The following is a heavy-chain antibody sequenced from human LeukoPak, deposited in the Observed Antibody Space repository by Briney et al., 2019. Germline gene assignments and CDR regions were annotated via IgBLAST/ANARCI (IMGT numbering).Heavy chain of an antibody. J-gene: IGHJ4*02. CDR2: IIPILGIA. D-gene: IGHD2-2*01. CDR1: GGTFSSYA. V-gene: IGHV1-69*04. CDR3: ARAILGSTSRLRY. Sequence: SVKVSCKASGGTFSSYAISWVRQAPGQGLEWMGRIIPILGIANYAQKFQGRVTITADKSTSTAYMELSSLRSEDTAVYYCARAILGSTSRLRYWGQGTLVTVSS.